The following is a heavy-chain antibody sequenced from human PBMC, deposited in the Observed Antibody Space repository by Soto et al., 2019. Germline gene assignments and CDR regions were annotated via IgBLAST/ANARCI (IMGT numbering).Heavy chain of an antibody. J-gene: IGHJ4*02. Sequence: GGSLRLSCAASGFPFAAYAMSWVRQAPGKGLEWVSGISGSGGTTYYADSVKGRFTISVDTSKNQFSLKLNSVTAADTAVYYCARHQRWLQLHYWGQGTLVTVSS. CDR3: ARHQRWLQLHY. CDR2: ISGSGGTT. V-gene: IGHV3-23*01. D-gene: IGHD5-12*01. CDR1: GFPFAAYA.